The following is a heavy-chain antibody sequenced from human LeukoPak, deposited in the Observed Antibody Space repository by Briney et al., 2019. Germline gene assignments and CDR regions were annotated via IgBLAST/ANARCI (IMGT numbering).Heavy chain of an antibody. D-gene: IGHD3-22*01. CDR1: GFTFSSYW. CDR2: INSDGSST. Sequence: GGSLRLSCAASGFTFSSYWMHWVRQAPGKGLVWVSRINSDGSSTSYADSVKGRFTISRDNAKNTLYLQMNSLRAEDTAVYYCARGLGPTNYYDSSGYYGWGQGTLVTVSS. CDR3: ARGLGPTNYYDSSGYYG. V-gene: IGHV3-74*01. J-gene: IGHJ4*02.